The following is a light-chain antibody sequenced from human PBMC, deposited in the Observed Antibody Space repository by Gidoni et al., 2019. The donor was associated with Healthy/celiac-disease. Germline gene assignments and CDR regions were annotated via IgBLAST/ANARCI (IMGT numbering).Light chain of an antibody. Sequence: QSVLTQPPSVSSPPGQRVTISCTGSSSNIGAGYDVHWYQQLPGTAPKLLIYGNSNRPSGVPDRFSGSKSGTSASLAITGLQAEDEADYYCQSYDSSFWVFGGGTKLTVL. J-gene: IGLJ3*02. V-gene: IGLV1-40*01. CDR2: GNS. CDR1: SSNIGAGYD. CDR3: QSYDSSFWV.